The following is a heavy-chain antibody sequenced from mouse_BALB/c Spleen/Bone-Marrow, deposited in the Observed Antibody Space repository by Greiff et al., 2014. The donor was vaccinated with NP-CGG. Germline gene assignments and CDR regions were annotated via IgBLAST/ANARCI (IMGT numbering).Heavy chain of an antibody. Sequence: DLVKPGASVKLSRKASGYTFTSYWINWIKQRPGRGLEWIGRIAPGSGSTYYNEMFKGKATLTVDTSSSTAYIQLSSLSSEDSAVYFCARGGDYYGSSSFAYWGQGTLVTVSA. CDR3: ARGGDYYGSSSFAY. V-gene: IGHV1S41*01. D-gene: IGHD1-1*01. CDR1: GYTFTSYW. J-gene: IGHJ3*01. CDR2: IAPGSGST.